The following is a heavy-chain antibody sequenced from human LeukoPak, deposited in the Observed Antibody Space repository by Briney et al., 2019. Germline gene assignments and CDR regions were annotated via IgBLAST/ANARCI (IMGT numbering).Heavy chain of an antibody. CDR1: GFTFSGSV. V-gene: IGHV3-7*05. Sequence: GGSLRLSCADPGFTFSGSVMSWVRQAPGKGLEWVANIKQDGSDKYYVDSVKGRFTIYRDNPKNSLSLQMNSLRAEDTAVYYCARDWYGSGEVFDYWGQGTLVTVSS. J-gene: IGHJ4*02. D-gene: IGHD3-10*01. CDR2: IKQDGSDK. CDR3: ARDWYGSGEVFDY.